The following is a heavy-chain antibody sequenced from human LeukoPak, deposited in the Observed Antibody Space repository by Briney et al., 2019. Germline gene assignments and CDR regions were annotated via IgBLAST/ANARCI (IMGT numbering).Heavy chain of an antibody. J-gene: IGHJ4*02. CDR3: AKDGSKYYYGSGSYYDY. V-gene: IGHV3-30*18. Sequence: PGGSLRLSCAASGFTFSSYGMHWVRQAPGKGLEWVAVISYDGSNKYYADSVKGRFTISRDNSKNTLYLQMNSLRAEDTAVYYCAKDGSKYYYGSGSYYDYWGRGTLVTVSS. D-gene: IGHD3-10*01. CDR2: ISYDGSNK. CDR1: GFTFSSYG.